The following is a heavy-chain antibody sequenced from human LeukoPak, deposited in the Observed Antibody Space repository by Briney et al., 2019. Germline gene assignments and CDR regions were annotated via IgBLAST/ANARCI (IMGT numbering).Heavy chain of an antibody. CDR3: ARESHYDSSGTLAFDY. V-gene: IGHV3-33*01. CDR1: GLTFSSYD. D-gene: IGHD3-22*01. Sequence: PGGSLRLSCAASGLTFSSYDMHWVRQAPGKGLEWVAVIWYDGSDKYYADSVKGRLTISRDNSKNTLYLQMNSLRAEDTAVYYCARESHYDSSGTLAFDYWGQGTLVTVSS. J-gene: IGHJ4*02. CDR2: IWYDGSDK.